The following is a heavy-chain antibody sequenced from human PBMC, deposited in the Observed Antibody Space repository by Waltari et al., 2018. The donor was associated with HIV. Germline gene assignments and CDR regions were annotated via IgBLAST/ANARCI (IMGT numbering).Heavy chain of an antibody. D-gene: IGHD3-3*01. V-gene: IGHV3-66*01. CDR2: IYIDGST. CDR3: ARGVKFYDFWSQ. J-gene: IGHJ4*02. Sequence: EVRLVGSGGGLVHPGGSLRLSCAGSEVILSENYITWVRQSPTTGLEWVSVIYIDGSTHYADSVKGRFTTFRDDARNAVFLLLHDVKPEDTGIYYCARGVKFYDFWSQWGQGTLVTVSS. CDR1: EVILSENY.